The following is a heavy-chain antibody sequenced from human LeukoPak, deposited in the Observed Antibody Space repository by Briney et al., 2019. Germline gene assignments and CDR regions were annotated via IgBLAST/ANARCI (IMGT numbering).Heavy chain of an antibody. D-gene: IGHD2-2*01. J-gene: IGHJ4*02. CDR1: GYTFTGYY. CDR2: INPNSGGT. CDR3: ARAGAVPAPFDY. V-gene: IGHV1-2*02. Sequence: PSVKVSCKASGYTFTGYYMHWVRQAPGQGLEGMGWINPNSGGTNYAQKFQGRVTMTRDTSISTAYMELSRLRSDGTAVYYCARAGAVPAPFDYWGQGTLVTVSS.